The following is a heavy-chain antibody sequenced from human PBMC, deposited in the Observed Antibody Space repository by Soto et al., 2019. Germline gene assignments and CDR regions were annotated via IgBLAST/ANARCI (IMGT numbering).Heavy chain of an antibody. V-gene: IGHV3-30-3*01. D-gene: IGHD2-21*02. CDR1: GFPFSPYT. Sequence: GSLRLSCTASGFPFSPYTMHWVRQAPGKGLEWVAVISYDGNNQYYADSVKGRFTISRDNSKNTLYLQMNSLRAEDTAVYYCARGGGFCGGDCYKGGVDYWGQGTLVTVSS. CDR3: ARGGGFCGGDCYKGGVDY. CDR2: ISYDGNNQ. J-gene: IGHJ4*02.